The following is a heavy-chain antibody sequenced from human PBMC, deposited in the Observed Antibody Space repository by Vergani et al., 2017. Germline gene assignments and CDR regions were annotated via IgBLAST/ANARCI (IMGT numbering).Heavy chain of an antibody. D-gene: IGHD3-22*01. Sequence: EVQLVESGGGLVQPGGSLRLSCAASGFTFSSYAMSWVRQAPGKGLEWVSAISGSGGSTYYADSVKGRFTISRDNSKNTLYLQMNSLRAEDTAVYYCARDGGDYYDSSGYYYLLTDWGQGTLVTVSS. CDR3: ARDGGDYYDSSGYYYLLTD. J-gene: IGHJ4*02. CDR1: GFTFSSYA. V-gene: IGHV3-23*04. CDR2: ISGSGGST.